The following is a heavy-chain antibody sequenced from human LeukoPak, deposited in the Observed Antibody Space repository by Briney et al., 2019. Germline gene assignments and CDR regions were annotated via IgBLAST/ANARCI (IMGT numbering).Heavy chain of an antibody. CDR3: AKGVRYYDILTGYDY. V-gene: IGHV3-23*01. Sequence: GGSLRLSCAASGFTFSSYGVSWVRQAPGKGLEWVSAISDSGGSTYYADSVKGRFTISRDNSKNTLYLQMNSLRAEDTAVYYCAKGVRYYDILTGYDYWGQGTLVTVSS. D-gene: IGHD3-9*01. CDR1: GFTFSSYG. CDR2: ISDSGGST. J-gene: IGHJ4*02.